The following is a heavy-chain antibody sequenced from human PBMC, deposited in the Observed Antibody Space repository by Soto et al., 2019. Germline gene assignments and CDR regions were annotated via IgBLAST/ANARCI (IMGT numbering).Heavy chain of an antibody. V-gene: IGHV3-23*01. CDR2: ISGSGGST. Sequence: EVQLLESGGGLVQPGGSLRISCAASGFTFSSYAMSWVRQAPGKGLEWVSAISGSGGSTYYADSGKGRFTISIDNSKISLYLRMNCRRAEDTVVYYCANCYYVYVWGSYRLDAFDVWGQRTMVTVSS. J-gene: IGHJ3*01. D-gene: IGHD3-16*02. CDR3: ANCYYVYVWGSYRLDAFDV. CDR1: GFTFSSYA.